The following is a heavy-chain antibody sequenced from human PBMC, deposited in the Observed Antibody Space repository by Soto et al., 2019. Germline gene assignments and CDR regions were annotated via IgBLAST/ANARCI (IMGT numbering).Heavy chain of an antibody. CDR3: ARGHLAWGSYPVEAFDI. D-gene: IGHD3-16*02. Sequence: EVQLVESGGGLVKPGGSLRLSCAASGFTFSSYSMNWVRQAPGKGLEWVSSISSSSSYIYYADSVKGRFTISRDNAKNSLYLQMNSLRAEDTAVYYCARGHLAWGSYPVEAFDIWGQGTMVTVSS. CDR1: GFTFSSYS. CDR2: ISSSSSYI. J-gene: IGHJ3*02. V-gene: IGHV3-21*01.